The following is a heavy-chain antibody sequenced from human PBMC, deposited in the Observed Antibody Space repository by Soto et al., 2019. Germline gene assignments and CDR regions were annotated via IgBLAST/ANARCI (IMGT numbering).Heavy chain of an antibody. J-gene: IGHJ6*01. D-gene: IGHD1-26*01. CDR1: GFAFRRYA. CDR3: TNTEPSRYGRDG. V-gene: IGHV3-30*18. Sequence: QVQLVESGGGVVQPGRSLRLSCAASGFAFRRYAMHWVRQAPGKGLEGVADISPDGSKKDYADSVKGRFTISRDNSQNTLYLEMTGLRGEDTAVYYCTNTEPSRYGRDGWGQGTTVTVSP. CDR2: ISPDGSKK.